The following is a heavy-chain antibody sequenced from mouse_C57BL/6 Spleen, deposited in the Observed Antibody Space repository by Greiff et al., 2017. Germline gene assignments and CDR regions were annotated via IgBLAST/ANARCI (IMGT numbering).Heavy chain of an antibody. CDR3: ARHPGFAY. CDR1: GFTFSDYG. Sequence: DVQLVESGGGLVKPGGSLKLSCAASGFTFSDYGMHLVRQAPEKGLEWVAYISSGSSTSYYADTVKGRFTISRDNAKNTLFLQMTSLRSEDTAMYYCARHPGFAYWGQGTLVIVSA. V-gene: IGHV5-17*01. J-gene: IGHJ3*01. CDR2: ISSGSSTS.